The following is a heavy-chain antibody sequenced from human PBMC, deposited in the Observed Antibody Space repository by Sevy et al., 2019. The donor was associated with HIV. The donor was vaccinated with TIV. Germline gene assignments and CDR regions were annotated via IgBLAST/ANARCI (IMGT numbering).Heavy chain of an antibody. V-gene: IGHV3-23*01. Sequence: GGSLRLSCAASGFPFSNFAMSWVRQAPGKGLEWVSTLIGGGSRTYYADSVTGRCIISGENSRNTLYFQMTSLRAEDTAIYYCAKRRVQSGLSGGGANYGMDVCGRGTTVTVSS. CDR1: GFPFSNFA. J-gene: IGHJ6*02. CDR2: LIGGGSRT. CDR3: AKRRVQSGLSGGGANYGMDV. D-gene: IGHD2-8*02.